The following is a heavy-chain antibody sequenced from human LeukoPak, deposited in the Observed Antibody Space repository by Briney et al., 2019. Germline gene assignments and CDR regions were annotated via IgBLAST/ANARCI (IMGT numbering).Heavy chain of an antibody. Sequence: GGSLRLSCAASGFTFSSYAMSWVRQAPGKGLEWVSAISGSGGSTYYADSVKGRFTISRDNSKNTLYLQMNSLRAEDTALFYCAKQGGSGSGSSDYWGQGALVTVSS. J-gene: IGHJ4*02. D-gene: IGHD3-10*01. CDR3: AKQGGSGSGSSDY. V-gene: IGHV3-23*01. CDR2: ISGSGGST. CDR1: GFTFSSYA.